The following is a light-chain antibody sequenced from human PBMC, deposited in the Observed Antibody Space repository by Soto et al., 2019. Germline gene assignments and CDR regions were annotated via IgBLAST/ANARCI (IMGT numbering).Light chain of an antibody. CDR3: LLSYSCARWV. Sequence: QAVVTQEPSLTVSPGGTVTLTCGSSTGAVTSGHYPFWFQQRPGQAPRTLIYDTSNKHSWTPARFSVSLLGGKAALTLSGAQPEDEAAYYCLLSYSCARWVFGGGTKLTVL. CDR2: DTS. CDR1: TGAVTSGHY. J-gene: IGLJ3*02. V-gene: IGLV7-46*01.